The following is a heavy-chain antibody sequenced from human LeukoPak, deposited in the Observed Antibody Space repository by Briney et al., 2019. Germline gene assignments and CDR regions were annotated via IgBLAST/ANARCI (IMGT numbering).Heavy chain of an antibody. Sequence: GGSLRLSCAASGFTFRSYAMTWVRQAPGKGLEWVSTISGAGVGLSIRRIGGSTYYADSVKGRFTISRDNSKNTLYLQMNSLRAEDTAVYYCAKGLASYYYDSSGYCLLDWGQGTLVTVSS. V-gene: IGHV3-23*01. J-gene: IGHJ4*02. CDR2: ISGAGVGLSIRRIGGST. CDR1: GFTFRSYA. D-gene: IGHD3-22*01. CDR3: AKGLASYYYDSSGYCLLD.